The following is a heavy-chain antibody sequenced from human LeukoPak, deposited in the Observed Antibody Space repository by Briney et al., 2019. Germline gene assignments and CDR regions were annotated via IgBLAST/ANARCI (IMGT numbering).Heavy chain of an antibody. CDR1: GGTFSSYA. D-gene: IGHD4-11*01. J-gene: IGHJ6*03. CDR2: IIPIFGTA. Sequence: GASVKVSCKASGGTFSSYAISWVRQAPGQGLEWMGGIIPIFGTANYAQKFQGRVTITADESTSTAYMELSSLRSEDTAVYYCARGPLYTVTAYYYYYYYMDVWGKGTTVTVS. V-gene: IGHV1-69*13. CDR3: ARGPLYTVTAYYYYYYYMDV.